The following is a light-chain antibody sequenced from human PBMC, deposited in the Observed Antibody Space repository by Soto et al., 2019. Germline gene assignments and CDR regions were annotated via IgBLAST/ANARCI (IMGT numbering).Light chain of an antibody. CDR2: WAS. Sequence: DVVMTQTPATLAVSLGERATINCKSSHSVLSTSNSMTYLAWFQQKPGQPPRLLIYWASTRESGVPDRFSGSGSGTDFTLTISGLQAEDVAVYYCHQYNSAPWTFGPGTKVEI. CDR1: HSVLSTSNSMTY. CDR3: HQYNSAPWT. J-gene: IGKJ1*01. V-gene: IGKV4-1*01.